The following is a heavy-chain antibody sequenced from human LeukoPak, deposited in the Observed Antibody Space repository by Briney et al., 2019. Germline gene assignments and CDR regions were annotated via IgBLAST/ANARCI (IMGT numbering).Heavy chain of an antibody. D-gene: IGHD3-10*01. V-gene: IGHV3-9*01. J-gene: IGHJ4*02. CDR2: ISWNSGSI. Sequence: GGSLRLSCAASGFTFDDYARHWVRQAPGKGLEWGSGISWNSGSIGYADSVKGRFTISRDNPKNTLYLQMNSLSAEDPAVYYCAKDEGVIDYWGQGPLVTVSS. CDR3: AKDEGVIDY. CDR1: GFTFDDYA.